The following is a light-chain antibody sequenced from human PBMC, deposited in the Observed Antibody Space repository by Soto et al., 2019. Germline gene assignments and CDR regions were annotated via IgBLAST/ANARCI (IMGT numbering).Light chain of an antibody. Sequence: ETVLTQSPGTLSLSQGERATLSCRASQSVSSSYLAWYQQKPGQAPRLLLHTASSRATGIPDRFSGSGSGTDFTLTISRLEPEDFAVYYCKHHGSSPPSWPFGQGTKVEIK. CDR3: KHHGSSPPSWP. J-gene: IGKJ1*01. CDR2: TAS. CDR1: QSVSSSY. V-gene: IGKV3-20*01.